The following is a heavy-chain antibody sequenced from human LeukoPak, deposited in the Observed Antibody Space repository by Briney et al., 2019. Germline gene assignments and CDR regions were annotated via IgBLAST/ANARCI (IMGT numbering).Heavy chain of an antibody. V-gene: IGHV3-21*01. CDR1: GFTFSSYS. CDR2: ISSSSYI. J-gene: IGHJ4*02. D-gene: IGHD3-3*01. CDR3: ARESSGITIFGVVIMKDY. Sequence: GGSLRLSCAASGFTFSSYSMNWVRQAPGKGLEWVSSISSSSYICYADSVKGRFTISRDNAKNSLYLQMNSLRAEDTAVYYCARESSGITIFGVVIMKDYWGQGTLVTVSS.